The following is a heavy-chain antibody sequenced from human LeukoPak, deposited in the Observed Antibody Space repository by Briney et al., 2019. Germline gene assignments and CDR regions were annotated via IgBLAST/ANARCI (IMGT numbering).Heavy chain of an antibody. V-gene: IGHV4-59*01. Sequence: PSETLSLICTVSGGSLSSYYWSWIRQPPGKGLEWIGYIYYSGSINYNPSLKSRVTISVDTSKNQFSLKVSSVTAADTAVYYCARGNWYLDYWGQGTLVTVSS. CDR2: IYYSGSI. D-gene: IGHD1-1*01. J-gene: IGHJ4*02. CDR3: ARGNWYLDY. CDR1: GGSLSSYY.